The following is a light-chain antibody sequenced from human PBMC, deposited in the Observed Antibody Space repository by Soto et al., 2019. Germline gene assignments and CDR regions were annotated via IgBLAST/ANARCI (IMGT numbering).Light chain of an antibody. CDR2: GAS. CDR1: PAIASF. V-gene: IGKV1-9*01. Sequence: IQLTQAPSSLSASVGDRDTITCRASPAIASFLAWYQQKPGTAPKLLIYGASTLQSGVPSRFSGSRSGTDYTLPIASLQPEDFAPYYVQQLNGPPWTFGQGTKVEIK. CDR3: QQLNGPPWT. J-gene: IGKJ1*01.